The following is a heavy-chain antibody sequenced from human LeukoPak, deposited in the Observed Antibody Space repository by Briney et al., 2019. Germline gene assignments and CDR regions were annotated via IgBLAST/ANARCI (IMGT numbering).Heavy chain of an antibody. J-gene: IGHJ5*02. Sequence: SETLSLTCAVYGGSFSGYYWSWIRQPPGKGLEWIGEINHSGSTNYNPSLKSRVTISADTSKNQFSLKLSSVTAADTAVYYCARHRNWFDPWGQGTLVTVSS. CDR1: GGSFSGYY. V-gene: IGHV4-34*01. CDR3: ARHRNWFDP. CDR2: INHSGST.